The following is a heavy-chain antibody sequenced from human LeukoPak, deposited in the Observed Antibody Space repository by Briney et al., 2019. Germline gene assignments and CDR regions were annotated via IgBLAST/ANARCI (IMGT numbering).Heavy chain of an antibody. CDR3: ARDSYCSGGSCYYFDY. V-gene: IGHV3-33*01. CDR1: GFTFSSYA. D-gene: IGHD2-15*01. CDR2: MWYDGSDK. J-gene: IGHJ4*02. Sequence: GGSLRLSCAASGFTFSSYAMHWDRQAPGKGLEWVAVMWYDGSDKYYADSVKGRFTISRDNSKNTLYLQMNSLRAEDTAVYYCARDSYCSGGSCYYFDYWGQGTLVTVSS.